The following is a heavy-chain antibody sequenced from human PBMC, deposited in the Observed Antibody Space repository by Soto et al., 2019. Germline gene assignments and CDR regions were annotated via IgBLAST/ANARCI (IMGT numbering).Heavy chain of an antibody. Sequence: EVQLVESGGGLVQPGGSLRVSCAASGFTFSTYSMNWVRQAPGKRLEWVSYMSTRSLTIYYTDSVKGRFTISRDKAKNSLYLQMNSLRDEDTAVYYCARGGSSSDNGMDVWGQGTTVTVSS. CDR2: MSTRSLTI. CDR3: ARGGSSSDNGMDV. V-gene: IGHV3-48*02. CDR1: GFTFSTYS. D-gene: IGHD6-6*01. J-gene: IGHJ6*02.